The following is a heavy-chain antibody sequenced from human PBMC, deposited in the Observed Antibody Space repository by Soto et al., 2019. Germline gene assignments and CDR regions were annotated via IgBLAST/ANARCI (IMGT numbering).Heavy chain of an antibody. D-gene: IGHD1-26*01. V-gene: IGHV1-69*06. CDR2: IIPNFGTA. J-gene: IGHJ4*01. CDR1: GGTFSSYA. Sequence: GASVKVSCKASGGTFSSYAISWVRQAPGQGLEWMGGIIPNFGTANYSPSFQGQVTISADKSISTAYLQWSSLKASDTAMYYCARGLGSGTYPARRYDYWGQGTLVTVSS. CDR3: ARGLGSGTYPARRYDY.